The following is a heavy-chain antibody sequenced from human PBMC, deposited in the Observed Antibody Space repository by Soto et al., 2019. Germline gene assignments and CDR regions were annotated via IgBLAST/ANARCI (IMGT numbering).Heavy chain of an antibody. V-gene: IGHV3-64*04. CDR2: ISIDGSRT. CDR3: ATTPGGAAY. J-gene: IGHJ4*02. D-gene: IGHD2-15*01. Sequence: PGGSLRLSCSGSGFIFSIYAIHWVRQAPGKGLEYVSFISIDGSRTHYADSVKGRFTISRDNSKSTLYLQMNSLTPEDTAVYYCATTPGGAAYWGQGTLVTVSS. CDR1: GFIFSIYA.